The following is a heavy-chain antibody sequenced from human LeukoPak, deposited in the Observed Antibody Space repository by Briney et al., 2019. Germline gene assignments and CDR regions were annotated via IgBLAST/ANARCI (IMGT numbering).Heavy chain of an antibody. CDR3: ARHGNYDFWSGYPYYYYYGMDV. D-gene: IGHD3-3*01. CDR2: IYYSGST. CDR1: GGSISSSSYY. V-gene: IGHV4-39*01. J-gene: IGHJ6*02. Sequence: SETLSLTCTVSGGSISSSSYYWGWIRQPPGKGLEWIGSIYYSGSTYYNPSLKSRVTISVDTSKNQFSLELSSVTAADTAVYYCARHGNYDFWSGYPYYYYYGMDVWGQGTTVTVSS.